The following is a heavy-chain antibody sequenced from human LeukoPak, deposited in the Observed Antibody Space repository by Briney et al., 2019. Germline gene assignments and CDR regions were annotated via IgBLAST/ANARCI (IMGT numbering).Heavy chain of an antibody. J-gene: IGHJ4*02. CDR2: INHSGST. CDR3: ARGLLSEKGFDY. CDR1: DYSISSGYY. D-gene: IGHD3-22*01. Sequence: SETLSLTCAVSDYSISSGYYWSWIRQPPGKGLEWIGEINHSGSTNYNPSLKSRVTISVDTSKNQFSLKLSSVTAADTAVYYCARGLLSEKGFDYWGQGTLVTVSP. V-gene: IGHV4-38-2*01.